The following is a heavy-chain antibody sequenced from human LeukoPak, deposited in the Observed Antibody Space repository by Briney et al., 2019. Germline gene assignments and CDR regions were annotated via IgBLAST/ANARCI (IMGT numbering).Heavy chain of an antibody. D-gene: IGHD3-16*01. CDR1: GGSISSGGYY. CDR3: ARAGGFFSPFGY. CDR2: IYYSGST. Sequence: SETLSLTCTVSGGSISSGGYYWSWIRQHPGDGLEWIGYIYYSGSTYYNPSLKSRVTISIDTSKNQLSLKLSSVTAADTAVYYCARAGGFFSPFGYWGQGTLVTVSS. V-gene: IGHV4-31*03. J-gene: IGHJ4*02.